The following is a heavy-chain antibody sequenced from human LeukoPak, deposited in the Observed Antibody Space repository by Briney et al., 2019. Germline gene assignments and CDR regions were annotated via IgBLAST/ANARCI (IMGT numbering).Heavy chain of an antibody. CDR3: AKSAAAGTNYFDY. Sequence: KPGGSLRLSCAASGFTFSSYAMSWVRQAPVKGLEWVSAISGSGGSTYYADSVKGRFTISRDNSKNTLYLQMNSLRAEDTAVYYCAKSAAAGTNYFDYWGQGTLVTVSS. V-gene: IGHV3-23*01. CDR1: GFTFSSYA. J-gene: IGHJ4*02. CDR2: ISGSGGST. D-gene: IGHD6-13*01.